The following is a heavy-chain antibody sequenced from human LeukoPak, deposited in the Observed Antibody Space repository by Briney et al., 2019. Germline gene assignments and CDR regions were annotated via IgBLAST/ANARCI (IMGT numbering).Heavy chain of an antibody. CDR1: GFTFSSYA. Sequence: GGSLRLPCAASGFTFSSYAMSWVRQAPGKGLEWVSAISGSGGSTYYADSVKGRFTISRDNSKNTLYLQMNSLRAEDTAVYYCAKDPRIVGATGPFDYWGQGTLVTVSS. D-gene: IGHD1-26*01. CDR3: AKDPRIVGATGPFDY. V-gene: IGHV3-23*01. J-gene: IGHJ4*02. CDR2: ISGSGGST.